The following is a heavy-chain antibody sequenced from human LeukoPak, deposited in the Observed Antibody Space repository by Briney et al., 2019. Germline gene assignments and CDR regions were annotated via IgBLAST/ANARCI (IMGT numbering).Heavy chain of an antibody. Sequence: PGRSLRLSCAASGFTFSSYAMHWVRQAPGKGLEWVAFIRYDGSNKYYADSVKGRFTISRDNSKNTLYLQMNSLRAEDTAVYYCAKDGGYDILTGRSWYYYMGVWGKGTTVTISS. CDR3: AKDGGYDILTGRSWYYYMGV. D-gene: IGHD3-9*01. CDR1: GFTFSSYA. CDR2: IRYDGSNK. J-gene: IGHJ6*03. V-gene: IGHV3-30*02.